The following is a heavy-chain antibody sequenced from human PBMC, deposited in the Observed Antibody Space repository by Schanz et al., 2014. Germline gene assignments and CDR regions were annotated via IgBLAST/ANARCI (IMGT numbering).Heavy chain of an antibody. CDR3: AKDLISGWSGFDY. J-gene: IGHJ4*02. CDR1: GFTFSSYA. V-gene: IGHV3-33*06. CDR2: ISYDGSSK. D-gene: IGHD6-19*01. Sequence: QVQLVESGGGVVQPGRSLRLSCAASGFTFSSYAMHWVRQAPGKGLEWVALISYDGSSKNHADSVQGRFTISRDNSKNTLYLLMNSLRAEDTAVYYCAKDLISGWSGFDYWGQGTLVTVSS.